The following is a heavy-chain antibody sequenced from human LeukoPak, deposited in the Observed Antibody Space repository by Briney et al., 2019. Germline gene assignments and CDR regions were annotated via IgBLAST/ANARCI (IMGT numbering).Heavy chain of an antibody. D-gene: IGHD4/OR15-4a*01. J-gene: IGHJ4*02. CDR1: GFTFSSYG. Sequence: GGSLRLSCAASGFTFSSYGMHWVRQAPGKGLEWVAVISYDGSNKYYADSVKGRFTISRDNSKNTLYLQMNSLRAEDTAVYYCAKDTLKFDYWGQGTLVTVSS. CDR2: ISYDGSNK. CDR3: AKDTLKFDY. V-gene: IGHV3-30*18.